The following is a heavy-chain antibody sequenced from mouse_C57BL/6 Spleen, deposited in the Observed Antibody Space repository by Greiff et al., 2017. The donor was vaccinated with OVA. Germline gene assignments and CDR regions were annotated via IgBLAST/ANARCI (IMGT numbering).Heavy chain of an antibody. D-gene: IGHD1-1*01. CDR1: GFTFSSYG. CDR3: ARHTVDGDYYAMDY. J-gene: IGHJ4*01. V-gene: IGHV5-6*01. CDR2: ISSGGSYT. Sequence: EVQRVESGGDLVKPGGSLKLSCAASGFTFSSYGMSWVRQTPDKRLEWVATISSGGSYTYYPDSVKGRFTISRDNAKNTLYLQMSSLKSEDTAMYYCARHTVDGDYYAMDYWGQGTSVTVSS.